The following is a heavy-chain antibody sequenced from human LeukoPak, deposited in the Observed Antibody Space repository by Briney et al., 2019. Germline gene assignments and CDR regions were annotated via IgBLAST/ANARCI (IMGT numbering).Heavy chain of an antibody. J-gene: IGHJ4*02. Sequence: GGSLRLSCAASGITFSSYWMHWFRQAPGKGLGWVSRINSDGSSTSYADSAKGRFTISRDNTKNTLYLQMTSLRAEDSAVYYCAREIRNQNDYWGRGTLVTVSS. V-gene: IGHV3-74*01. CDR2: INSDGSST. D-gene: IGHD1-14*01. CDR1: GITFSSYW. CDR3: AREIRNQNDY.